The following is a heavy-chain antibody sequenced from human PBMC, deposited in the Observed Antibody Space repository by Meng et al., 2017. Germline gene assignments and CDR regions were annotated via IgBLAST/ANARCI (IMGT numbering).Heavy chain of an antibody. D-gene: IGHD6-19*01. V-gene: IGHV3-21*01. Sequence: VRPVESGVGLVKPGGTLRLSCAASGFTFSSYSMNWVRQAPGKGLEWVSSISSSSSYIYYADSVKGRFTISRDNAKNSLYPQMNSLRAEDTAVYYCARVLSSSGWSEIDYWGQGTLVTVSS. J-gene: IGHJ4*02. CDR3: ARVLSSSGWSEIDY. CDR2: ISSSSSYI. CDR1: GFTFSSYS.